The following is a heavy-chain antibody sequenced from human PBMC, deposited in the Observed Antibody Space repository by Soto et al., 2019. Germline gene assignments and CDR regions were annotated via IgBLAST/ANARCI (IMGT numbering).Heavy chain of an antibody. J-gene: IGHJ5*02. Sequence: SETLSLTCAGNGGSFSGYYWSWIRQPPGKGLEWIGEINHSGSTNYNPSLKSRVTISVDKSKNQFSLKLSSVTAADTAVYYCARGDYDFWSGYLGFDPWGQGTLVTVS. D-gene: IGHD3-3*01. CDR2: INHSGST. CDR1: GGSFSGYY. CDR3: ARGDYDFWSGYLGFDP. V-gene: IGHV4-34*01.